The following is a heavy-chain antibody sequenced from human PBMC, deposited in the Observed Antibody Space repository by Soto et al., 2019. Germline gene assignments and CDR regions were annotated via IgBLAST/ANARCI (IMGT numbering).Heavy chain of an antibody. CDR3: ARAAVGVAAAGTTFDY. CDR1: GYTFTSYG. Sequence: ASVKVSCKASGYTFTSYGISWVRQAPGQGLEWMGWISAYNGNTNYAQKLQGRVTMTTDTSTSTAYMELRSLRSDDTAVYYCARAAVGVAAAGTTFDYWGQGTLVTVS. CDR2: ISAYNGNT. J-gene: IGHJ4*02. V-gene: IGHV1-18*01. D-gene: IGHD6-13*01.